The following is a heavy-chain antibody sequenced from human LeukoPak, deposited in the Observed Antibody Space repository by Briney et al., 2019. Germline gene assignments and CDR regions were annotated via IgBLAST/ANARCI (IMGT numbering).Heavy chain of an antibody. J-gene: IGHJ3*01. CDR1: GFTFSDYY. D-gene: IGHD6-6*01. V-gene: IGHV3-11*04. CDR2: ISSSGTNK. Sequence: PGGSLRLSCAASGFTFSDYYINWIRRAPGKGLEWVSYISSSGTNKYYADSVKGRFTISRDNAKNSLYLQMNSLRAEDTAVYYCVRPELGWDSSSEDAFDVWGQGTMVAVSS. CDR3: VRPELGWDSSSEDAFDV.